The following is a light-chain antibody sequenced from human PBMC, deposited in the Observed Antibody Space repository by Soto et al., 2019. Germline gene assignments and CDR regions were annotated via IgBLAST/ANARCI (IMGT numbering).Light chain of an antibody. CDR2: VVS. V-gene: IGLV2-14*01. CDR3: SSYTSSSTLV. J-gene: IGLJ1*01. Sequence: QSVLTQPASVSGSPGQSITISCTGTSIDVGRYNYVSWYQQHPGKAPKLMIYVVSNRPSGVSNRFSGSKSGNTASLTISGLQAEDEADYYCSSYTSSSTLVFGTGTKLTVL. CDR1: SIDVGRYNY.